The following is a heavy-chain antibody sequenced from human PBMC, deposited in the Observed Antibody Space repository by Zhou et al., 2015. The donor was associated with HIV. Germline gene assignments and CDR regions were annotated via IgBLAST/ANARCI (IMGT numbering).Heavy chain of an antibody. CDR1: GGTFSSYA. D-gene: IGHD3-22*01. J-gene: IGHJ2*01. Sequence: QVQLVQSGAEVKKPGSSVKVSCKASGGTFSSYAISWVRQAPGQGLEWMGGIIPMSGTTNNAQKFQGRVTITADESTSTAYMDLTSLRSEDTALYYCARSPGGSDGYWYFDVWGRGTLVTVSS. CDR3: ARSPGGSDGYWYFDV. V-gene: IGHV1-69*12. CDR2: IIPMSGTT.